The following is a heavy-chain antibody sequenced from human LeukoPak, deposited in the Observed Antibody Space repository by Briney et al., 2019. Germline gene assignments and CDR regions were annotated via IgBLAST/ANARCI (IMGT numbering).Heavy chain of an antibody. CDR3: TKGGSYAPLDY. CDR1: GFIFSSSA. Sequence: SGGSLRLSCTASGFIFSSSAMTWVRQAPGKGLEWVSAISDSGGSTVYADSVRGRLTISRDNSKNTLYLQMSSLRDEDTAIYYCTKGGSYAPLDYWGQGTLVTVSS. CDR2: ISDSGGST. V-gene: IGHV3-23*01. D-gene: IGHD1-26*01. J-gene: IGHJ4*02.